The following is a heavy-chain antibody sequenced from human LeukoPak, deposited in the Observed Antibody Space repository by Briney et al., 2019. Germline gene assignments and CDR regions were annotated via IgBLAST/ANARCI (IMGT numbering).Heavy chain of an antibody. CDR3: ARLVSAGGDLLMVRGVITNEHYYFDY. CDR1: GYSFTSYW. Sequence: GESLKISCKGSGYSFTSYWIGWVRQMPGKGLEWMGIIYPGDSDTRYSPSFQGQVTISADKSISTAYLQWSSLKASDTAMYYCARLVSAGGDLLMVRGVITNEHYYFDYWGQGTLVTVSS. D-gene: IGHD3-10*01. J-gene: IGHJ4*02. CDR2: IYPGDSDT. V-gene: IGHV5-51*01.